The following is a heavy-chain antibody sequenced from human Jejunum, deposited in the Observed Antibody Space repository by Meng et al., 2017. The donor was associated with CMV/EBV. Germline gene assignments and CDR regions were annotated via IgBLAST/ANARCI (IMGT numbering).Heavy chain of an antibody. Sequence: VSGASLSLGTYYWSWIRQSPGKGLEWIATVYFTGRATYNPSLKSRLSTSVDTSENQFSLRLTSVTAADTAVYHCARAVRGDSTFDFWGQGTLVTVSS. CDR1: GASLSLGTYY. CDR2: VYFTGRA. D-gene: IGHD2-21*01. CDR3: ARAVRGDSTFDF. V-gene: IGHV4-61*01. J-gene: IGHJ4*02.